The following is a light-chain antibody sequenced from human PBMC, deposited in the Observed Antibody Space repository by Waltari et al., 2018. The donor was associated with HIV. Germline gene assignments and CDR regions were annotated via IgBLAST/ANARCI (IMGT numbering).Light chain of an antibody. CDR1: SSNIGGNY. Sequence: QSVLPQPPSVSAAPGQKVTISCSGRSSNIGGNYVSWYQQFPGTAPKLLIYENYERPPGIPDRFSGSKYGTSATLGITGLQTGDEAHYFCGSWDSSLSAVLFGGGTKLTVL. V-gene: IGLV1-51*02. CDR3: GSWDSSLSAVL. J-gene: IGLJ2*01. CDR2: ENY.